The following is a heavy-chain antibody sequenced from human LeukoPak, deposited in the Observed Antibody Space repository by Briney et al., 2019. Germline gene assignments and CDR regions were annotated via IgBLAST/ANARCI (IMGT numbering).Heavy chain of an antibody. CDR3: VRDSSSSLPYIDWFDP. CDR1: GFTFSSYS. V-gene: IGHV3-21*01. J-gene: IGHJ5*02. CDR2: ISSSNSYI. D-gene: IGHD2-2*01. Sequence: PGGSLRLSCAASGFTFSSYSMNWVRQAPGKGLEWVSSISSSNSYIYYAGSIKGRFTISRDNAKNSLYLQMNSLRAEDTAVYYCVRDSSSSLPYIDWFDPWGQGTLVTVSS.